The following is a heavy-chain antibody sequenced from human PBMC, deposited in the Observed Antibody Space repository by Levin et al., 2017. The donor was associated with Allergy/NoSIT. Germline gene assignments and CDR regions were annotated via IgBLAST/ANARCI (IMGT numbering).Heavy chain of an antibody. D-gene: IGHD1-26*01. CDR3: ARQSVLGGVMDV. CDR2: ISRDGSTI. Sequence: TSGGSLRLSCAASGFTFSDHYMSWIRQAPGKGPEWISYISRDGSTIHYGGSLKGRFTISRDNAKKSLYLHMSSLRVEDTAVYYCARQSVLGGVMDVWGQGTTVIVSS. V-gene: IGHV3-11*01. J-gene: IGHJ6*02. CDR1: GFTFSDHY.